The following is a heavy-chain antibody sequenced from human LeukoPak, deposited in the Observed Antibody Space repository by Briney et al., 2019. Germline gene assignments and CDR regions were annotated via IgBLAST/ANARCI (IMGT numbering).Heavy chain of an antibody. Sequence: PGGSLRLSCAASGFTFSSYAMSWVRQAPGKGLEWVSGISGSGGSTYYADSVKGRFTISRDNSKTTLSLQMNSLRAEDTAVYYCAKDRGTVEPFDCWGQGTLVTVSS. V-gene: IGHV3-23*01. CDR2: ISGSGGST. J-gene: IGHJ4*02. CDR1: GFTFSSYA. D-gene: IGHD4-17*01. CDR3: AKDRGTVEPFDC.